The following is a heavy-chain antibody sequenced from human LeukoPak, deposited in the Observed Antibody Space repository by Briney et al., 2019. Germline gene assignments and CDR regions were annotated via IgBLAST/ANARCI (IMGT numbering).Heavy chain of an antibody. CDR2: NYWDDDK. V-gene: IGHV2-5*02. CDR3: AHRLDLVGNWHSGAFDF. J-gene: IGHJ3*01. Sequence: SGPTLVHPTGTLTLTCTFSGFSLRSSPMGVGWIRQPPGKALEWLSLNYWDDDKRYRPSLQSRLTITKDTSKNQIVLTMTNMDPVDTATYFCAHRLDLVGNWHSGAFDFWGRGTMVTVSS. D-gene: IGHD1/OR15-1a*01. CDR1: GFSLRSSPMG.